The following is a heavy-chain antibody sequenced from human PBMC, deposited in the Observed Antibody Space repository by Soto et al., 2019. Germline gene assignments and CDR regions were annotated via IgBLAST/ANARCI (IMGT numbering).Heavy chain of an antibody. CDR1: GYTFTSYY. J-gene: IGHJ6*02. Sequence: GASVKVSCKASGYTFTSYYMHWVRQAPGQGLEWMGIINPSGGSTSYAQKFQGRVTMTRDTSTSTVYMELSSLRSEDTAVYYCARNRPRNVVVTAIYYYGRDVWGQGTTVTVSS. CDR2: INPSGGST. D-gene: IGHD2-21*02. CDR3: ARNRPRNVVVTAIYYYGRDV. V-gene: IGHV1-46*01.